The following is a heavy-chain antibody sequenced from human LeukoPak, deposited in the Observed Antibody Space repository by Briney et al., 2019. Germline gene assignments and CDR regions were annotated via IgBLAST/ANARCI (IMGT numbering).Heavy chain of an antibody. J-gene: IGHJ4*02. D-gene: IGHD3-22*01. CDR3: ARWGDLSYYDK. CDR1: GGTFSSYA. V-gene: IGHV1-69*04. Sequence: ASVKVSCKASGGTFSSYAISWVRQAPGQGLEWMGRIIPILGIANYAQKFQGRVTITADKSTSTAYMELSSLRSEDTAVYYCARWGDLSYYDKWGQGTLVTVSS. CDR2: IIPILGIA.